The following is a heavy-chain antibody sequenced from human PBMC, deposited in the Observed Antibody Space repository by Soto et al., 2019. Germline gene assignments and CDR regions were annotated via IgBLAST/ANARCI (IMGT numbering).Heavy chain of an antibody. J-gene: IGHJ6*02. CDR3: ARVRSQLGYYYYGMDV. V-gene: IGHV4-30-4*01. D-gene: IGHD6-13*01. CDR2: IYYSGST. Sequence: SETLSLTCTVSGGSISSGDYYWSWIRQPPGKGLEWIGYIYYSGSTYYNPSLKSRVTISVDTSKNQFSLKLSSVTAADTAVYYCARVRSQLGYYYYGMDVWGQGTTVTVSS. CDR1: GGSISSGDYY.